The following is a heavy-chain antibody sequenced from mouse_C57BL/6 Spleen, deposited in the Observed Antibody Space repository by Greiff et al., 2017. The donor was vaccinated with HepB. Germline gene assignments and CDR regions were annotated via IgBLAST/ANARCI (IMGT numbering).Heavy chain of an antibody. J-gene: IGHJ3*01. CDR1: GYTFTDYY. CDR2: INPNNGGT. CDR3: ARVYDGYFFAY. D-gene: IGHD2-3*01. V-gene: IGHV1-26*01. Sequence: VQLQQSGPELVKPGASVKISCKASGYTFTDYYMNWVKQSHGKSLEWIGDINPNNGGTSYNQKFKGKATLTVDKSSSTAYMALRSLTSEDSAVYYCARVYDGYFFAYWGQGTLVTVSA.